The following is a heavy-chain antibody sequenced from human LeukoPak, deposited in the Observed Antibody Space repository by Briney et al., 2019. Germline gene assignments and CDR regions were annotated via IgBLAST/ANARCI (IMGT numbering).Heavy chain of an antibody. CDR3: AKDSEGDYVTIGYYYGMDV. CDR1: GFTFSSYA. Sequence: GGSLRLSCAASGFTFSSYAMSWVRQAPGKGLEWVSAISGSGGSTYYADSVKGRFTISRDNSKNTLYLQMNSLRAEDTAVYYCAKDSEGDYVTIGYYYGMDVWGQGTTVTVSS. V-gene: IGHV3-23*01. CDR2: ISGSGGST. D-gene: IGHD4-17*01. J-gene: IGHJ6*02.